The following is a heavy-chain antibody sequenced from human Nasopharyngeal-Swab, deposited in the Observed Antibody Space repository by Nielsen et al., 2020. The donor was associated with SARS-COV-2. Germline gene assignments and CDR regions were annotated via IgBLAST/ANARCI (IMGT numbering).Heavy chain of an antibody. Sequence: LRLTCTLSGGSMRSGDYYWSWIRQTPGQGLEWIGNIYYTGSTYLNPSLKSRVSMTVDTSKTQFSLKLSSVTSADTAVYYCARIFYDSSGYYQIHWYFDLWGRGTLVTVSS. V-gene: IGHV4-30-4*01. J-gene: IGHJ2*01. CDR1: GGSMRSGDYY. D-gene: IGHD3-22*01. CDR3: ARIFYDSSGYYQIHWYFDL. CDR2: IYYTGST.